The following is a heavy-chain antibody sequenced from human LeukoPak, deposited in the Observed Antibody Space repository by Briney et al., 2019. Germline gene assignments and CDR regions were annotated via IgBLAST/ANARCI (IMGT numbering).Heavy chain of an antibody. V-gene: IGHV1-69*13. CDR2: IIPIFGTA. Sequence: GASVKVSCKASGGTFSSYAISWVRQAPGQGLEWMGGIIPIFGTANYAQKFQGRVTITADESTSTAYMELSSLRSEDTAVYYCASRSLYCSGGSCYLYFDYWGQGTLVTVSS. J-gene: IGHJ4*02. CDR1: GGTFSSYA. CDR3: ASRSLYCSGGSCYLYFDY. D-gene: IGHD2-15*01.